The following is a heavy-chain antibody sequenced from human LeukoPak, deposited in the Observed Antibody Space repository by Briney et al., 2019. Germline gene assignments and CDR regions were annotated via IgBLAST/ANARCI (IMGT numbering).Heavy chain of an antibody. CDR2: IRYDGSNK. CDR3: ARSRSSSWLYYYGMDV. Sequence: PGGSLRLSCAASGFTFSSYGMHWVRQAPGKGLEWVAFIRYDGSNKYYADSVKGRFTISRDNAKNSLYLQMNSLRAEDTAVYYCARSRSSSWLYYYGMDVWGQGTTVTVSS. V-gene: IGHV3-30*02. CDR1: GFTFSSYG. D-gene: IGHD6-13*01. J-gene: IGHJ6*02.